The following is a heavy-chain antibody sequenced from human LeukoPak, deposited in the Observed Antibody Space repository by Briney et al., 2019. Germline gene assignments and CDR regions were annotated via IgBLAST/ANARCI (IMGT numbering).Heavy chain of an antibody. CDR2: INPNSGGT. Sequence: GASVKVSCKASGYTFTAYFIHWVRQAPGQGLEWMGWINPNSGGTKYAQKFQGRVTMTRDTSISTAYMDLSSLRSDDTAVYYCARDIGNYYGSGSYLLSWGQGTLVIVSS. V-gene: IGHV1-2*02. J-gene: IGHJ4*02. CDR1: GYTFTAYF. D-gene: IGHD3-10*01. CDR3: ARDIGNYYGSGSYLLS.